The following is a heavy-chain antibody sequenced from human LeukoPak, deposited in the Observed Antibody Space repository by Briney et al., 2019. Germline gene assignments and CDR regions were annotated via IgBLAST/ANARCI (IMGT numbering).Heavy chain of an antibody. Sequence: GGSLRLSCAASGFTFSSYAMSWVRQAPGKGPEWVSAISGSGGSTYYAASMKGRFTISRDNSKNTLYLQMNSLRAEDTAVYYCAKEIDSSGYYDFWGQGTLFTVSS. V-gene: IGHV3-23*01. D-gene: IGHD3-22*01. CDR3: AKEIDSSGYYDF. CDR1: GFTFSSYA. J-gene: IGHJ4*02. CDR2: ISGSGGST.